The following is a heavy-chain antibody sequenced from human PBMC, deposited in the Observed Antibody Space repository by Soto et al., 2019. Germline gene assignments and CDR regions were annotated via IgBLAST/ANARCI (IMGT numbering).Heavy chain of an antibody. D-gene: IGHD4-4*01. CDR3: ARACYSNYATSCLEFDY. CDR1: GFXXXSXX. Sequence: GGSLRLSCAASGFXXXSXXXXXXXQAPGKGLEWVSXISSSSSSRYYADSVKGRFTISRDNAKNSLYLQMNSLRAEDTAVYYCARACYSNYATSCLEFDYWGQGTLVTVSS. V-gene: IGHV3-21*01. J-gene: IGHJ4*02. CDR2: ISSSSSSR.